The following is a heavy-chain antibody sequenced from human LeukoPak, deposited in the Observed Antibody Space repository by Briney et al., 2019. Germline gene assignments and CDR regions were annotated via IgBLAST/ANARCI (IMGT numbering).Heavy chain of an antibody. V-gene: IGHV4-34*01. CDR1: GGSFSGYY. Sequence: SETLSLTCAVYGGSFSGYYWNWIRQPPGKGLEWIGEINHSGSTNYNPSLKSRVTISVDTSKNQFSPKLSSVTAADTAVYYCARVSGNYGSGSYLDYWGQGTLVTVSS. CDR2: INHSGST. CDR3: ARVSGNYGSGSYLDY. D-gene: IGHD3-10*01. J-gene: IGHJ4*02.